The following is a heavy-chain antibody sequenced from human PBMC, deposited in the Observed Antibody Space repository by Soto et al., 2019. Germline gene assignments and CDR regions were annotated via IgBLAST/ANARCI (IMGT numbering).Heavy chain of an antibody. D-gene: IGHD3-9*01. J-gene: IGHJ4*02. Sequence: EVQLLESGGGLVQPGGSLRLSCEAPRLTFSSYAMTWVRQAPGKVLEWVSTISGSGDRTYYADSVKGHFTISRDNSKNTLYLQMNSLRAEDTAVYYCAKPYDILTGGDYWGQGTLVTVSS. CDR1: RLTFSSYA. V-gene: IGHV3-23*01. CDR2: ISGSGDRT. CDR3: AKPYDILTGGDY.